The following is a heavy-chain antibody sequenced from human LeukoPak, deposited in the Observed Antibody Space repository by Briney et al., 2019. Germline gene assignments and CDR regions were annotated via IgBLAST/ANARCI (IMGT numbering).Heavy chain of an antibody. CDR3: ARHFRYSSGWYVMNWFDP. J-gene: IGHJ5*02. CDR2: IYYSGST. CDR1: GGSISSYY. Sequence: SETLSLTCIVSGGSISSYYWSWIRQPPGKGLEWIGYIYYSGSTNYNPSLKSRVTISVDTSKNQFSLKLSSVTAADTAVYYCARHFRYSSGWYVMNWFDPWGQGTLVTVSS. D-gene: IGHD6-19*01. V-gene: IGHV4-59*08.